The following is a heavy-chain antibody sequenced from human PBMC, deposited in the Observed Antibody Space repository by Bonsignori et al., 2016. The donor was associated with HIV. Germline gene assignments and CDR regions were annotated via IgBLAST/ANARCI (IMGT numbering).Heavy chain of an antibody. V-gene: IGHV4-4*07. CDR3: ALYYYDSSGLGAFDI. CDR2: IYTSGST. Sequence: SETLSLTCTVSGGSISSYYWSWIRQPAGKGLEWIGRIYTSGSTNYNPSLKSRVTMSVDTSKNQFSLKLSSVTAADTAVYYCALYYYDSSGLGAFDIWGQGTMVTVSS. D-gene: IGHD3-22*01. CDR1: GGSISSYY. J-gene: IGHJ3*02.